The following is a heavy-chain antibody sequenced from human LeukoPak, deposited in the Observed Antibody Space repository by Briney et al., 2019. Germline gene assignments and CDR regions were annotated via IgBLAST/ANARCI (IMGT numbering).Heavy chain of an antibody. CDR2: IIPIFGTA. D-gene: IGHD1-26*01. CDR3: ATTRRELLRARYFDY. J-gene: IGHJ4*02. CDR1: GGTFSSYA. V-gene: IGHV1-69*13. Sequence: SVKVSCKASGGTFSSYAISWVRQAPGQGLEWMGGIIPIFGTANYAQKFQGRVTITADESTSTAYMELSSLTSEDTAVYYCATTRRELLRARYFDYWGQGTLVTVSS.